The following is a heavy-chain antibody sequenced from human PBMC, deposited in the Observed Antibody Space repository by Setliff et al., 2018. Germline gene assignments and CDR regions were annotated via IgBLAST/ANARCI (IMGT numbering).Heavy chain of an antibody. D-gene: IGHD6-6*01. Sequence: GGSLRLSCVTSGFTFSNYGMTWVRRAPGKGLEWISYISTSSTIIYYTDSVKGRLTISRDNSRNTLYLQMKSLRAEDTAIYYCAKRGHYSSSDGLSFDFWGQGTQVTVSS. V-gene: IGHV3-48*01. CDR3: AKRGHYSSSDGLSFDF. J-gene: IGHJ4*02. CDR1: GFTFSNYG. CDR2: ISTSSTII.